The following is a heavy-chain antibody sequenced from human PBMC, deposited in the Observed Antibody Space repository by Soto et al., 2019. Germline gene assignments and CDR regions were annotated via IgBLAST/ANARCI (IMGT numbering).Heavy chain of an antibody. CDR3: ARDPMEATIPEDY. J-gene: IGHJ4*02. CDR1: GFTFSSYW. CDR2: ISPDATNI. Sequence: EVQLVESGGGLVQPGGSLRLTCATSGFTFSSYWMHWVRQAPGKGLEWVSYISPDATNIKYADSAKGRFSISRDNAKNALYLQMNSLRAEDTALYYCARDPMEATIPEDYWGQGTLVTVSS. D-gene: IGHD5-12*01. V-gene: IGHV3-74*03.